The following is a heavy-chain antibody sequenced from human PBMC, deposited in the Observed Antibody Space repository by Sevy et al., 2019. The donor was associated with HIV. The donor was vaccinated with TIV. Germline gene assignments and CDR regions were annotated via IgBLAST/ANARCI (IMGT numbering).Heavy chain of an antibody. CDR3: AKALYSSSWKGGAFDI. D-gene: IGHD6-13*01. CDR1: GFTFSRYG. J-gene: IGHJ3*02. CDR2: ISYDGSNK. Sequence: GGSLRLSCSASGFTFSRYGMHWVRQAPGKGLEWVAVISYDGSNKYYADSVKGRFTISRDNSKNTLYLQMNSLRAEDTAVYYCAKALYSSSWKGGAFDIWGQGTMVTVSS. V-gene: IGHV3-30*18.